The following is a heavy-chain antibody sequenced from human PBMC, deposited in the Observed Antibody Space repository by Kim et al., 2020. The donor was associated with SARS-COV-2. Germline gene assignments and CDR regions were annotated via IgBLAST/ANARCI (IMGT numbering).Heavy chain of an antibody. CDR2: INTNTGNP. J-gene: IGHJ4*02. CDR1: GYTFTSYA. D-gene: IGHD2-15*01. V-gene: IGHV7-4-1*02. Sequence: ASVKVSCKASGYTFTSYAMNWVRQAPGQGLEWMGWINTNTGNPTYAQGFTGRFVFSLDTSVSTAYLQISSLKAEDTAVYYCARDSYEYCSGGSCYPIAFDYWGQGTLVTVSS. CDR3: ARDSYEYCSGGSCYPIAFDY.